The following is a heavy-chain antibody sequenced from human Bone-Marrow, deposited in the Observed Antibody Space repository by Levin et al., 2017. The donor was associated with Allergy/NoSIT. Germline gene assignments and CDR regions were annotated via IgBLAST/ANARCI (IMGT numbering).Heavy chain of an antibody. CDR1: GYTFTGFY. J-gene: IGHJ4*02. V-gene: IGHV1-2*02. D-gene: IGHD6-6*01. Sequence: PTASVKVSCKASGYTFTGFYIQWVRQAPGQVLEWMGSISPNSGATNSAQRFQGRVTMTRETYMSTVYMELKRLRSDDTAVYYCARTIATRPFWATDYWGQGTLVTVSS. CDR2: ISPNSGAT. CDR3: ARTIATRPFWATDY.